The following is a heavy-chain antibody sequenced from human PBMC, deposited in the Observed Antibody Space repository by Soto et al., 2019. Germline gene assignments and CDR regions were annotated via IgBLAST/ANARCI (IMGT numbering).Heavy chain of an antibody. Sequence: QVLLQESGPRLVKPSETLSLSCTISGASIRNYFWSWLRQPPGKGLECIGQIYYSGSTNYNSSLKSRATISIDLSKSQYFLQLTSVPDADTAFYYCSTYDFDGGSNRFAHWAQGSLVTGSS. V-gene: IGHV4-59*12. CDR3: STYDFDGGSNRFAH. D-gene: IGHD3-3*01. CDR1: GASIRNYF. J-gene: IGHJ5*02. CDR2: IYYSGST.